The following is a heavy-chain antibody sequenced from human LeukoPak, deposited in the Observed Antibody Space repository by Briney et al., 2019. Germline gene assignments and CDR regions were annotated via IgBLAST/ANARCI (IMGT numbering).Heavy chain of an antibody. CDR3: ARDGGYSGSYSGFTY. CDR2: ISAHNGNT. D-gene: IGHD1-26*01. V-gene: IGHV1-18*01. CDR1: GYTFTSYG. J-gene: IGHJ4*02. Sequence: ASVKVSCKASGYTFTSYGISWVRQAPGQGLEWMGWISAHNGNTNYAQKLQGRVTMTTDTSTSTAYMELRSLRSDDTAVYYCARDGGYSGSYSGFTYWGQGTLVTVSS.